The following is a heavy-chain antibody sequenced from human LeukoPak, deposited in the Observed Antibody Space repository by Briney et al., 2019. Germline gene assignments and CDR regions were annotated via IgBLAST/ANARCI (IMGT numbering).Heavy chain of an antibody. Sequence: SETLSLTCTVSGGSISSYYRSWIRQPPGKGLEWIGYIYYSGSTNYNPSLKSRVTISVDTSKNQFSLKLSSVTAADTAVYYCARAGRFLEWSRYYYYGMDVWGQGTTVTVSS. J-gene: IGHJ6*02. CDR3: ARAGRFLEWSRYYYYGMDV. CDR2: IYYSGST. D-gene: IGHD3-3*01. CDR1: GGSISSYY. V-gene: IGHV4-59*01.